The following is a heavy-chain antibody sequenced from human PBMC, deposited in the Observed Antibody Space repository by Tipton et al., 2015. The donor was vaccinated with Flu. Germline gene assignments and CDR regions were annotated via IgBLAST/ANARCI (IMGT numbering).Heavy chain of an antibody. CDR1: GGSINNYL. CDR3: ARHKVGSGWYWDY. Sequence: TLSLTCTVSGGSINNYLRSWIRQPPGKGLEWIGYILYSGRTNYNPSLKSRVTISADTSKNQFSLKVTSVTAADTAVYYCARHKVGSGWYWDYWGQGTLVTVSS. D-gene: IGHD6-19*01. V-gene: IGHV4-59*08. J-gene: IGHJ4*02. CDR2: ILYSGRT.